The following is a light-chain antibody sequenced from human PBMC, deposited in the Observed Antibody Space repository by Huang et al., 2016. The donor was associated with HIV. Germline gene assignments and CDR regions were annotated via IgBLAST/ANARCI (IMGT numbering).Light chain of an antibody. CDR3: QQAYSFPRALT. CDR2: AAS. CDR1: QGISSR. Sequence: DIQMTQSPSSVSASVGDRVPITCRASQGISSRLAWYQQKPGKAPNLLSYAASSLQSGVPSRFSGSGSGTDFTLTISSLQPEDFATYYCQQAYSFPRALTFGGGTKVEIK. V-gene: IGKV1-12*01. J-gene: IGKJ4*01.